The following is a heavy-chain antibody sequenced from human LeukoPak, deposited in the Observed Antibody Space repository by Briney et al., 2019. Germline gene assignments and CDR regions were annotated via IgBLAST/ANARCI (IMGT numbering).Heavy chain of an antibody. CDR2: INHSGST. J-gene: IGHJ4*02. CDR3: ARFTVARGPFDY. Sequence: HPSETLSLTCAVYGGSFSGYYWSWIRQPPGKGLEWIGEINHSGSTNYNPSLKSRVTISVDTSKTQFSLKLSSVTAADTAVYYCARFTVARGPFDYWGQGTLVTVSS. CDR1: GGSFSGYY. D-gene: IGHD2-21*01. V-gene: IGHV4-34*01.